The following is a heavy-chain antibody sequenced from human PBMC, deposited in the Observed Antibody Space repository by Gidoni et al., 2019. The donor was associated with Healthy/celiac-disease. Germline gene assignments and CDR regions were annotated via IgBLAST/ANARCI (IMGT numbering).Heavy chain of an antibody. CDR2: ISSSGSTI. CDR3: ARAPGRGGNNYYYYGMDF. V-gene: IGHV3-48*03. J-gene: IGHJ6*02. D-gene: IGHD2-15*01. CDR1: GFTFSSYE. Sequence: EVQLVESGGGLVQPGGSLRLACAASGFTFSSYEMNWVRQAPGRGLEWVSYISSSGSTIYYANSVKGRCTISRDNAKNSLYLQMNSLRAEDTAVYYCARAPGRGGNNYYYYGMDFWGQGTTVTVSS.